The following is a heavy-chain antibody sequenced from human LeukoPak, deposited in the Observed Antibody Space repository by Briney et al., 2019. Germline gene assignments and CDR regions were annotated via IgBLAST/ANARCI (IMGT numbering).Heavy chain of an antibody. V-gene: IGHV3-23*01. CDR3: AKHDELGYCSSTSCSHFDY. Sequence: GGSLRLSCAASGFTFSSYAMSWVRQAPGKGLEWVSAISGSGGSTYYADSVKGRFPISRDNSKNTLYLQMNSLRAEDTAVYYCAKHDELGYCSSTSCSHFDYWGQGTLVTVSS. CDR1: GFTFSSYA. J-gene: IGHJ4*02. CDR2: ISGSGGST. D-gene: IGHD2-2*01.